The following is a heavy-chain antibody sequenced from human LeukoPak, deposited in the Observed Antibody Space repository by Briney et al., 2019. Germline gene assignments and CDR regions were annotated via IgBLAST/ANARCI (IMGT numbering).Heavy chain of an antibody. CDR3: ARAVPAATPTTITDYMDV. J-gene: IGHJ6*03. D-gene: IGHD2-2*01. V-gene: IGHV4-34*01. CDR1: GGSFSGYY. CDR2: INHSGST. Sequence: SETLSLTCAVYGGSFSGYYWSWIRQPPGKGLEWIGEINHSGSTNYNPSLKSRVTISVDTSKNQFSLKLSSVTAADTVVYYCARAVPAATPTTITDYMDVWGKGTMVTVSS.